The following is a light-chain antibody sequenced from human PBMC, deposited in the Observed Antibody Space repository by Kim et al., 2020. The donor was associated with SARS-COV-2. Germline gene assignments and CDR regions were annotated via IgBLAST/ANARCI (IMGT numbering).Light chain of an antibody. CDR1: GSDLGYYTS. CDR2: AVS. V-gene: IGLV2-14*03. CDR3: SSYTDTNTLL. J-gene: IGLJ2*01. Sequence: GQSVAIACTGTGSDLGYYTSVSWFQQHPGRAPKLLIYAVSNRPSGVSNRFSGSKSGYTASLTISTLQTEDEADYFCSSYTDTNTLLFGGGTQLTVL.